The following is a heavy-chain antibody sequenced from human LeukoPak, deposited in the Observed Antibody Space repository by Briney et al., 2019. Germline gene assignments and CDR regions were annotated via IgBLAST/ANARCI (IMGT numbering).Heavy chain of an antibody. CDR1: GFTFSDHY. CDR3: TRSTPQASPMRY. CDR2: IRSKAYGGTT. J-gene: IGHJ4*02. Sequence: SLRLSCAASGFTFSDHYMDWVRQAPGKGLEWVGFIRSKAYGGTTEYAASVKGRFTISRDDSKSIAYLQMNSLKTEDTAVYCCTRSTPQASPMRYWGQGTLVTVSS. V-gene: IGHV3-49*04.